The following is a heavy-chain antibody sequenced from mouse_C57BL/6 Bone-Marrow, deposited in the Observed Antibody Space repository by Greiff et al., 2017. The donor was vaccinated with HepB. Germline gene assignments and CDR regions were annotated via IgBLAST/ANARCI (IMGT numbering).Heavy chain of an antibody. Sequence: VKLVESGAELARPGASVKLSCKASGYTFTSYGISWVKQRTGQGLEWIGEIYPRSGNTYYNEKFKGKATLTADKSSSTAYMELRSLTSEDSAVYFCARSNWDAMDYWGQGTSVTVSS. CDR3: ARSNWDAMDY. CDR2: IYPRSGNT. V-gene: IGHV1-81*01. J-gene: IGHJ4*01. D-gene: IGHD4-1*01. CDR1: GYTFTSYG.